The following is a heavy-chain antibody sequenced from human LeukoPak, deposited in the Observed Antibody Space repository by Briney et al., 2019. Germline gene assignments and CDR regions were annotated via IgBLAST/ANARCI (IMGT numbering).Heavy chain of an antibody. V-gene: IGHV1-2*02. D-gene: IGHD3-3*01. Sequence: GASVKVSCKASGYTFTGYYMHWVRQAPGQGLEWMGWINPNSGGTNYAQKFQGRVTMTRDTSISTAYMELSRLRSDDTAVYYCARDPVLRFLEWSISTRAEYFQHWGQGTLVTVSS. CDR1: GYTFTGYY. CDR3: ARDPVLRFLEWSISTRAEYFQH. J-gene: IGHJ1*01. CDR2: INPNSGGT.